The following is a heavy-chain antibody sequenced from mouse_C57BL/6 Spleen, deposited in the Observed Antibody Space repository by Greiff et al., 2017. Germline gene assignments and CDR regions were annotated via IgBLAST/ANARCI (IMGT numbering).Heavy chain of an antibody. Sequence: QVQLQQPGTELVKPGASVKLSCKASGYTFTSYWMHWVKQRPGQGLEWIGNINPSNGGTNYNEKFKSKATLTVDKSSSTAYMQLSSLTSEDSAVYCCARKTAQATGFAYWGQGTLVTVSA. J-gene: IGHJ3*01. CDR1: GYTFTSYW. V-gene: IGHV1-53*01. CDR2: INPSNGGT. D-gene: IGHD3-2*02. CDR3: ARKTAQATGFAY.